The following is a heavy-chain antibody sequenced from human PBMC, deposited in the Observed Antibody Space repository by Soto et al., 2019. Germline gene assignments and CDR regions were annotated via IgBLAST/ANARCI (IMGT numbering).Heavy chain of an antibody. CDR1: GGSISSSSYY. V-gene: IGHV4-30-4*08. D-gene: IGHD5-18*01. J-gene: IGHJ4*02. CDR2: IYYSGST. Sequence: SETLSLTCTVSGGSISSSSYYWGWIRQPPGKGLEWIGYIYYSGSTYYNPSLKSRVTISVDTSKNQFSLKLSSVTAADTAVYYCASNSYGYTFYDYGGQGTLVTVS. CDR3: ASNSYGYTFYDY.